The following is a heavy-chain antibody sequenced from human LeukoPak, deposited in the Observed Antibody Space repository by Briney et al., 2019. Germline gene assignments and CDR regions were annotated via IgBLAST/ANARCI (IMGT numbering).Heavy chain of an antibody. CDR1: GFTFSSYS. V-gene: IGHV3-48*04. D-gene: IGHD3-9*01. CDR2: ISSSGSTI. CDR3: ARAVVGGVHYDTLNYYYGMDV. J-gene: IGHJ6*02. Sequence: GGSLRLSCAASGFTFSSYSMNWVRQAPGKGLEWVSYISSSGSTIYYADSVKGRFTISRDNAKNSLYLQMNSLRAEDTAVYYCARAVVGGVHYDTLNYYYGMDVWGQGTTVTVSS.